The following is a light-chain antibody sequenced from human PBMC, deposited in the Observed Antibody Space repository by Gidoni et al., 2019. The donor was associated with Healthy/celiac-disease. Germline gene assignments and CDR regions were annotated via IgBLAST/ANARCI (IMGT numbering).Light chain of an antibody. Sequence: EIVLTQSPATLSLSPGERATLSCSASQRVSSYLAWYQQKPGQAPRLLIYDASNRATGIPARFSGSGSGTDFTLTISSLEPEDFAVYYCQQRSNWPFGGGTKVEIK. J-gene: IGKJ4*01. CDR2: DAS. V-gene: IGKV3-11*01. CDR3: QQRSNWP. CDR1: QRVSSY.